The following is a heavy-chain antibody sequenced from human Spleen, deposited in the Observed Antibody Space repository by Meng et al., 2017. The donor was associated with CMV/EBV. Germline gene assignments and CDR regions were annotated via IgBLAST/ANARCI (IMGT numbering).Heavy chain of an antibody. CDR1: GYTFTTYG. V-gene: IGHV1-18*01. CDR2: ISGYNGNT. CDR3: ARGEYCTSSSCYWDL. J-gene: IGHJ5*02. Sequence: ASVKVSCKTSGYTFTTYGINWVRQAPGQGLEWMGWISGYNGNTNYAQKFQGRVTMTTDTSTSTAYMELRRLRSDETAVYYCARGEYCTSSSCYWDLWGQGTLVTVSS. D-gene: IGHD2/OR15-2a*01.